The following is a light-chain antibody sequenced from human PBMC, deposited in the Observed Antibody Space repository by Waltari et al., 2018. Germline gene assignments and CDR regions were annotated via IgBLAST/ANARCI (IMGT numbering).Light chain of an antibody. CDR3: CSYAGSYVV. V-gene: IGLV2-11*01. CDR1: SSDVGGYNY. CDR2: DVS. J-gene: IGLJ2*01. Sequence: QSALTQPRSVSGSPGQSVPISCTVTSSDVGGYNYVSWYQQHPGKAPKLMIYDVSKRPSGVPDRFSGSKSGNTASLTISGLQAEDEADYYCCSYAGSYVVFGGGTKLTVL.